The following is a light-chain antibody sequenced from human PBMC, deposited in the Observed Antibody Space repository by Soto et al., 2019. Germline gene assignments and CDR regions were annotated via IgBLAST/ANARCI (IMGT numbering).Light chain of an antibody. V-gene: IGLV4-69*01. CDR1: SGHSSYA. Sequence: QSVLTQSPSASASLGASVKLTCTLSSGHSSYAIAWHQQQPEKGPRYLMKLNSDGSHSKGDGIPDRFSGSSSGAERYLTISSLQSEDEADYYCQTRDTGIRVVFGGGTKLTVL. J-gene: IGLJ2*01. CDR3: QTRDTGIRVV. CDR2: LNSDGSH.